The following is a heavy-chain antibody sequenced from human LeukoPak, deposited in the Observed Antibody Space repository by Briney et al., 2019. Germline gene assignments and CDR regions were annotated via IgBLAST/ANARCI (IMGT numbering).Heavy chain of an antibody. J-gene: IGHJ4*02. CDR1: GLSLSSYG. CDR3: AKQTAVEGGYYHY. Sequence: GESLRLSCIGSGLSLSSYGKSWVRQAPGKGLEWVSSSSGSGGSTYYADSVKGRFTISRDSSENTLYLKMSSLRVEDTAVYFCAKQTAVEGGYYHYWGQGTLVTVSS. CDR2: SSGSGGST. D-gene: IGHD5-18*01. V-gene: IGHV3-23*01.